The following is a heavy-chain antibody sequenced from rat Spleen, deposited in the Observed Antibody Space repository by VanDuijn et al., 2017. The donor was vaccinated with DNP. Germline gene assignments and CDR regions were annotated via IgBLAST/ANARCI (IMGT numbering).Heavy chain of an antibody. CDR1: GFTFSNYW. V-gene: IGHV5-31*01. Sequence: EVQLVESGGDLVQPGRSLKLSCVASGFTFSNYWMTWIRQVPGRGLEWVASITSSGGSIYYPDSVKGRFTISSDDAKNTLYLQMNSLRSEDTATYYCARSDYPAITEGYFDYWGQGVMVTVSS. CDR2: ITSSGGSI. D-gene: IGHD1-4*01. CDR3: ARSDYPAITEGYFDY. J-gene: IGHJ2*01.